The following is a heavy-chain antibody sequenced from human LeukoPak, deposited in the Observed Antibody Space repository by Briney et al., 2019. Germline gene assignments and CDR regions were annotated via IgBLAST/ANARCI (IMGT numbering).Heavy chain of an antibody. V-gene: IGHV4-4*02. J-gene: IGHJ5*02. D-gene: IGHD3-10*01. CDR2: IYHSGST. CDR3: AIAPITMVRESWFDP. CDR1: GGSISSSNW. Sequence: SETLSLTCAVSGGSISSSNWWSWVRQPPGKGLEWIGEIYHSGSTNYNPSLKSRVTISVDKSKNQFSLKLSSVTAADTAVYYCAIAPITMVRESWFDPWGQGTLVTVSS.